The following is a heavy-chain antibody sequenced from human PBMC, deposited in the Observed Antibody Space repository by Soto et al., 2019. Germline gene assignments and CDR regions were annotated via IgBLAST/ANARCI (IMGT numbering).Heavy chain of an antibody. Sequence: GGSLRLSCAASGFTFSSYWMHWVRQAPGKGLVWVSRINSDGSSTSYADSVKGRFTISRDNAKNTLYLQMNSLRAEDTAVYYCARVVGDYGDLNWFDPWGQGTLVTVSS. D-gene: IGHD4-17*01. J-gene: IGHJ5*02. CDR3: ARVVGDYGDLNWFDP. V-gene: IGHV3-74*01. CDR1: GFTFSSYW. CDR2: INSDGSST.